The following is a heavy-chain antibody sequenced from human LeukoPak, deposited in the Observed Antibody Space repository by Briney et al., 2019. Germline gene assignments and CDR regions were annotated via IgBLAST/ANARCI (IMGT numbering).Heavy chain of an antibody. Sequence: PGGSLRPCCAASGFTFSSYSMNWVRQAPGKGLEWGSYISSSSNTIYYADSVKGRFTISRDNAKNSLYLQMNSLRAEDTAVYYCARGDCSGGSCYLSLTTIDYWGQGTLVTVSS. CDR2: ISSSSNTI. CDR1: GFTFSSYS. V-gene: IGHV3-48*01. D-gene: IGHD2-15*01. J-gene: IGHJ4*02. CDR3: ARGDCSGGSCYLSLTTIDY.